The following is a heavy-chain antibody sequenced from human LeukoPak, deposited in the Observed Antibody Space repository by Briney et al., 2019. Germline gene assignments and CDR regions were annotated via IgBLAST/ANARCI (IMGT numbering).Heavy chain of an antibody. J-gene: IGHJ4*02. CDR2: IVVGSGNT. CDR3: AAVPVRITIFGYFDY. D-gene: IGHD3-3*01. V-gene: IGHV1-58*01. Sequence: SVKVSCKASGFTFTSFAVQWVRQARGQRLEWIGWIVVGSGNTNYAQKFQERVTITRDMSASTAYMELSSLRSEDTAVYYCAAVPVRITIFGYFDYWGQGTLVTVSS. CDR1: GFTFTSFA.